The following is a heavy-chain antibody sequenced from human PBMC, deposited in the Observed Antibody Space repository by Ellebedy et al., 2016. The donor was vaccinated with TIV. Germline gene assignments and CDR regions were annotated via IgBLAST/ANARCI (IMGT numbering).Heavy chain of an antibody. J-gene: IGHJ6*02. CDR1: GGSISSSNW. Sequence: SETLSLTXAVSGGSISSSNWWSWVRQPPGKGLEWIGEIYHSGSTNYNPSLKSRVTISVDKSKNQFSLKLSSVTAADTAVYYCARVSVAAAVNYYHYGMDVWGQGTTVTVSS. D-gene: IGHD6-13*01. CDR3: ARVSVAAAVNYYHYGMDV. V-gene: IGHV4-4*02. CDR2: IYHSGST.